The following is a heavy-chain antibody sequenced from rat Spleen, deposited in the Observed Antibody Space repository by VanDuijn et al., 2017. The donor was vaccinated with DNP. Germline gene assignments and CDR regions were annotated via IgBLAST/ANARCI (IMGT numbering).Heavy chain of an antibody. J-gene: IGHJ2*01. CDR2: IIFDGSSS. Sequence: EVQLVESGGGLVQPGRSLKLSCAASGFTFSNCNMAWVRQAPKKGLEWLATIIFDGSSSFYRDSVKGRFTISRNNARSTLYLQMDSLGSDDTATYYCATRGEGIVHWGQGLMVTVSS. V-gene: IGHV5S10*01. D-gene: IGHD1-11*01. CDR1: GFTFSNCN. CDR3: ATRGEGIVH.